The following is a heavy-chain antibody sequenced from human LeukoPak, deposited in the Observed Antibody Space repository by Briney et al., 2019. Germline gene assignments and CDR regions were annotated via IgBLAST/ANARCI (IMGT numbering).Heavy chain of an antibody. CDR3: ASTLDYSNYGIDY. D-gene: IGHD4-11*01. J-gene: IGHJ4*02. CDR2: IIPILGIA. Sequence: SVKVSCKASGGTFSSYTISWVRQAPGQGLEWMGRIIPILGIANYAQKFQGRVTITADKSTSTAYVELSSLRSEDTAVYYCASTLDYSNYGIDYWGQGTLVTVSS. CDR1: GGTFSSYT. V-gene: IGHV1-69*02.